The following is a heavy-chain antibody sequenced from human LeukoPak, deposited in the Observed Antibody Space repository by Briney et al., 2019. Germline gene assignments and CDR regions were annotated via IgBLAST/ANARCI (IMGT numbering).Heavy chain of an antibody. CDR1: GFTFSSYS. V-gene: IGHV3-21*01. CDR2: ISSSSSYI. Sequence: GGSLRLSCAASGFTFSSYSMNWVRQAPGKGLEWVPSISSSSSYIYYADSVKGRFTISRDNAKNSLYLQMNSLRAEDTAVYYCARETSYDFWSGYLPSDAFDIWGQGTMVTVSS. CDR3: ARETSYDFWSGYLPSDAFDI. D-gene: IGHD3-3*01. J-gene: IGHJ3*02.